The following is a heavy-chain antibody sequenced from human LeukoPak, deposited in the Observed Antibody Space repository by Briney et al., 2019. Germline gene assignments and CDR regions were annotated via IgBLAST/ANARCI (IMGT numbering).Heavy chain of an antibody. J-gene: IGHJ4*02. D-gene: IGHD1-26*01. CDR2: INPNSGGT. CDR1: GYTFTGYY. Sequence: ASVKVSCKASGYTFTGYYIHWVRQAPGQGLEWMGWINPNSGGTNYAQKFQGRVTMTRDTSISTAYMELSRLRSDDTAVYYCAREADSSGSYYFDYWGQGTLVTVSS. CDR3: AREADSSGSYYFDY. V-gene: IGHV1-2*02.